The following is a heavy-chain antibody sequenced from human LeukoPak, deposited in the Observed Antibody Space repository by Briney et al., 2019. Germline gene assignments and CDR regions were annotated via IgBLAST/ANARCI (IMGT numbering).Heavy chain of an antibody. D-gene: IGHD2-2*01. Sequence: SETLSLTCAVYGGSFSGYYWGWIRQPPGKGLEWIGEINHRGSTNYNPSLKSRVTISVDTSKNQFSLKLSSVTAADTAVYYCARVGYCSSTSCYVEDYYYYMDVWGKGTTVTVSS. V-gene: IGHV4-34*01. CDR1: GGSFSGYY. CDR2: INHRGST. CDR3: ARVGYCSSTSCYVEDYYYYMDV. J-gene: IGHJ6*03.